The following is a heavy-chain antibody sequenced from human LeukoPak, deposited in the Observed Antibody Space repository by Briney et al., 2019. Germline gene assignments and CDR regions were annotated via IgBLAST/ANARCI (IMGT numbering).Heavy chain of an antibody. CDR1: GFTFSDYN. CDR3: VTGSLRY. V-gene: IGHV3-11*04. J-gene: IGHJ4*02. D-gene: IGHD2-15*01. Sequence: PGGSLRLSCAASGFTFSDYNMRWIRQAPGKGLEWVSSISRSGSTKYYADSVKGRFTISRDNAKNSLYLQMNSLRVEDTAVYYCVTGSLRYWGQGTLVTVSS. CDR2: ISRSGSTK.